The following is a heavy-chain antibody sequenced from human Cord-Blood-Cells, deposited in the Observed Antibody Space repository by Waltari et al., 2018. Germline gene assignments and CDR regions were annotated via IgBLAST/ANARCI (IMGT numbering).Heavy chain of an antibody. CDR2: INHSGST. J-gene: IGHJ4*02. CDR1: GGSFSGYY. Sequence: QVQLQQWGAGLLKPSETLSLTCAVYGGSFSGYYWSWIHQPQGKGLEWIGEINHSGSTNYNPSLKSRVTISVDTSKNQFSLKLSSVTAADTAVYYCARDGGAVAGNYWGQGTLVTVSS. CDR3: ARDGGAVAGNY. V-gene: IGHV4-34*01. D-gene: IGHD6-19*01.